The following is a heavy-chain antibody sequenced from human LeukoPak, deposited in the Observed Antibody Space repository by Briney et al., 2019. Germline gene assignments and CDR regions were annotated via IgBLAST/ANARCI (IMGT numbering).Heavy chain of an antibody. V-gene: IGHV3-7*05. CDR2: IKRDGSEK. CDR1: GFIFSNYW. D-gene: IGHD3-16*01. Sequence: GGSLRLSCAVSGFIFSNYWMIWVRQAPGKGLEWVANIKRDGSEKYYVDSVKGRFTISRDNAKNSLYLQMNSLRAEGTAVYYCARAPWGSYGIDYWGQGTLVTVSS. J-gene: IGHJ4*02. CDR3: ARAPWGSYGIDY.